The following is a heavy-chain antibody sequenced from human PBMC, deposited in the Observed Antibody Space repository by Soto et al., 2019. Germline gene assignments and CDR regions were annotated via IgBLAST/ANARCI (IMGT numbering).Heavy chain of an antibody. D-gene: IGHD3-10*01. CDR1: GFTFSSYW. CDR3: ARDGREATMVRGVIITPPFDY. V-gene: IGHV3-7*03. J-gene: IGHJ4*02. Sequence: EVQLVESGGGLVQPGGSLRLSCAASGFTFSSYWMSWVRQAPGKGLEWVANIKQDGSEKYYVDSVKGRFTISRDNAKNSLYLQMNSLRAEDTAVYYCARDGREATMVRGVIITPPFDYWGQGTLVTVSS. CDR2: IKQDGSEK.